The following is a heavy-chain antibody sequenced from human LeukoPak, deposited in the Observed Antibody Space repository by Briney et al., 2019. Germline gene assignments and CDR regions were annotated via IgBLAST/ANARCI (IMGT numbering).Heavy chain of an antibody. Sequence: PGGSLRLSCAASGFTFSSYGMHWVRQAPGKGLEWVAFIRYDGSNKYYADSVKGRFTISRDNSKNTLYLQMNSLRAEDTAVYYCAKDPDCTSGICYTFFDYRGQGTLVTVSS. CDR3: AKDPDCTSGICYTFFDY. CDR1: GFTFSSYG. D-gene: IGHD2-8*01. V-gene: IGHV3-30*02. CDR2: IRYDGSNK. J-gene: IGHJ4*02.